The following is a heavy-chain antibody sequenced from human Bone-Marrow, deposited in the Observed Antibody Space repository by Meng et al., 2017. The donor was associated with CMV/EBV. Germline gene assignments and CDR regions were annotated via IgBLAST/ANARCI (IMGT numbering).Heavy chain of an antibody. CDR1: GFTFTNAW. CDR2: IKSKSDGGTT. CDR3: TAYIVGTTSDN. V-gene: IGHV3-15*01. Sequence: GGSLRLSCAASGFTFTNAWMSWVRQAPGKGLEWIGRIKSKSDGGTTDYAAPVKGRFTISRDDSKDTLYLQLNSLKTEDTAVYYCTAYIVGTTSDNWGQGTLVTVSS. J-gene: IGHJ4*02. D-gene: IGHD1-26*01.